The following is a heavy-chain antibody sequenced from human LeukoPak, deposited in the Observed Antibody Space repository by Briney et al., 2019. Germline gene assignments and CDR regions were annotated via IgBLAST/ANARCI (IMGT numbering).Heavy chain of an antibody. CDR3: ARGSGVVPAAREWYYYGMDV. V-gene: IGHV4-4*07. D-gene: IGHD2-2*01. J-gene: IGHJ6*02. CDR2: IYTSGST. Sequence: SETLSLTCTVSGGSISSYYWSWIRQPAGKGLEWIGRIYTSGSTNYNPSLKSRVTMSVDTSKNQFSLKLSSVTAADTAVYYCARGSGVVPAAREWYYYGMDVWGQGTTVTVSS. CDR1: GGSISSYY.